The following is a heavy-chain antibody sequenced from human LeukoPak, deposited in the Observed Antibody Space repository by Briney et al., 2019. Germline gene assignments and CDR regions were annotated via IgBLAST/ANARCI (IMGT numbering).Heavy chain of an antibody. CDR3: AREDADYTFSFDF. J-gene: IGHJ4*02. CDR2: INPRGGST. CDR1: GYTFTRNY. V-gene: IGHV1-46*01. D-gene: IGHD4-17*01. Sequence: ASVKVSCKASGYTFTRNYMHWVGQAPGQGLEWMGIINPRGGSTTYAQRFQGRLTMTRDTSTSTVYMELSSLRSEDTAVYYCAREDADYTFSFDFWGQGTLVTVSS.